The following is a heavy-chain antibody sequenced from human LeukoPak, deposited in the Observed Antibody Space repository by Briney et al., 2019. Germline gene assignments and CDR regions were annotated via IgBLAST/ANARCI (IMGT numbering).Heavy chain of an antibody. Sequence: QPGGSLRLSCAASGFTFSSYSMNWVCQAPGKGLEWVSYISSSSSTIYYADSVKGRFTISRDNAKNSLYLQMNSLRAEDTAVYYCARGNPSFGGSYYNRWFDPWGQGTLVTVSS. J-gene: IGHJ5*02. CDR1: GFTFSSYS. CDR3: ARGNPSFGGSYYNRWFDP. V-gene: IGHV3-48*01. D-gene: IGHD1-26*01. CDR2: ISSSSSTI.